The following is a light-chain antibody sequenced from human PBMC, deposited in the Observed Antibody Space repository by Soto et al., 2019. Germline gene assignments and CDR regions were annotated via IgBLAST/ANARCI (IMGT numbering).Light chain of an antibody. CDR3: QKYNTYSRT. Sequence: DIQMTQSPSTLSASVGDTVTITCRASQSISNWLAWYQQRPGKAPTLLIYKASSLEGGVPSRFSGSGSGKEFYLTIGRLQPDDFATYYCQKYNTYSRTFGQGTKVEIK. J-gene: IGKJ1*01. CDR1: QSISNW. V-gene: IGKV1-5*03. CDR2: KAS.